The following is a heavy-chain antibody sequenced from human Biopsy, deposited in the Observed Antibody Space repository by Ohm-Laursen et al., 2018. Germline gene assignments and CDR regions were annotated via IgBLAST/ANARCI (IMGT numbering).Heavy chain of an antibody. V-gene: IGHV3-7*03. CDR1: GFTFSSSW. CDR3: ARHHCTNGVCLGVYFDY. J-gene: IGHJ4*02. CDR2: IKQDGSED. Sequence: SLRLSCSASGFTFSSSWMTWVRQAPGKGLEWVAMIKQDGSEDYYVDSVKGRFTISRDNAQKLLDLQLNSLRAEDTAVYYCARHHCTNGVCLGVYFDYWGQGTLVTVSS. D-gene: IGHD2-8*01.